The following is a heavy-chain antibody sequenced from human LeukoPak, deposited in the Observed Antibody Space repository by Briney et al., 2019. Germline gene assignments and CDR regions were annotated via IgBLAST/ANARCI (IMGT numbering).Heavy chain of an antibody. CDR3: ARAPDHYDSSGYLYFDY. V-gene: IGHV1-69*04. J-gene: IGHJ4*02. Sequence: SVKVSCKASGGTFSSYAISWVRQAPGQGLEWMGRIIPILGIANYAQKFQGRVTITADKSTSTAYMELSSLRSEDTAVYYCARAPDHYDSSGYLYFDYWGQGTLVTVSS. CDR2: IIPILGIA. D-gene: IGHD3-22*01. CDR1: GGTFSSYA.